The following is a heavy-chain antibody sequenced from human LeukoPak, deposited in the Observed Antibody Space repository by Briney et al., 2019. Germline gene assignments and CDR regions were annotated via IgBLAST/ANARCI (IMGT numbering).Heavy chain of an antibody. CDR1: GFTFSSYG. CDR2: ISYDGSNK. V-gene: IGHV3-30*18. J-gene: IGHJ4*02. D-gene: IGHD2-2*02. Sequence: GGSLRLSCAASGFTFSSYGMHWVRQAPGKGLEWVAVISYDGSNKYYADSVKGRFTISRDNSKNTLYLQMNSLRAEDTAVYYCAKDEQPRYCSSTSCYIASLIDYWGQGTLVTVSS. CDR3: AKDEQPRYCSSTSCYIASLIDY.